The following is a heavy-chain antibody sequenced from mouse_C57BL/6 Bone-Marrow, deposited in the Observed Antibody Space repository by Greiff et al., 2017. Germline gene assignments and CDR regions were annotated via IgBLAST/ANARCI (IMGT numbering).Heavy chain of an antibody. J-gene: IGHJ4*01. Sequence: VQLQEPGAELVRPGSSVKLSCKASGYTFTSYWMHWVKQRPIQGLEWIGNIDPSDSETHYNQKFKDKATLTVDKSSSTAYMQLSSLTSEDSAVYYWSRGGADRDYAMDNGGQGTSVTVSA. CDR1: GYTFTSYW. V-gene: IGHV1-52*01. CDR2: IDPSDSET. D-gene: IGHD3-1*01. CDR3: SRGGADRDYAMDN.